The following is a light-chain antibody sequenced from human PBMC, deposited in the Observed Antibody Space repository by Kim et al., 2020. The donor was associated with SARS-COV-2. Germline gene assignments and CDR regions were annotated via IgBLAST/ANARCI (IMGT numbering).Light chain of an antibody. J-gene: IGLJ1*01. CDR2: DVS. V-gene: IGLV2-14*03. Sequence: QSITISCTGTRSDVGGYTYVSWYQQHPGKAPKLMIYDVSHRPSGVSNRFSGSKSGNTASLTISALQAEDEADYYCSSYTSSSTLEVFGTGTKVTVL. CDR1: RSDVGGYTY. CDR3: SSYTSSSTLEV.